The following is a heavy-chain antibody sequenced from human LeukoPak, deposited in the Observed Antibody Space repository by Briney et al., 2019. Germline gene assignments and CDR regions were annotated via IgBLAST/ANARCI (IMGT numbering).Heavy chain of an antibody. CDR3: AKSKSYWDYYYYGMDV. V-gene: IGHV3-33*06. CDR1: GFTFSHFG. Sequence: GRSLRLSCAASGFTFSHFGMHWVRQARGKGLEWVAVIWHDGSNKYYADSVKGRFTISRDNSKNTLYLQMNSLRAEDTAVYYCAKSKSYWDYYYYGMDVWGQGTTVTVSS. CDR2: IWHDGSNK. J-gene: IGHJ6*02. D-gene: IGHD1-26*01.